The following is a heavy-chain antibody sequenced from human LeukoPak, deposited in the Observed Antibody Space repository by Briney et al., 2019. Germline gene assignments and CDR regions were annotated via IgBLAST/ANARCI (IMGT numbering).Heavy chain of an antibody. D-gene: IGHD4-17*01. Sequence: GGPLSPSGAPPGFTLRTVGRSWAAKPQGRGRGWWPNIKQDGSEKYYVDSVKGRFTISRDNAKNSLYLQMNSLRAEDTAVYYCARDYGVYGDYAFDYWGQGILVTVSS. V-gene: IGHV3-7*01. CDR1: GFTLRTVG. CDR3: ARDYGVYGDYAFDY. CDR2: IKQDGSEK. J-gene: IGHJ4*02.